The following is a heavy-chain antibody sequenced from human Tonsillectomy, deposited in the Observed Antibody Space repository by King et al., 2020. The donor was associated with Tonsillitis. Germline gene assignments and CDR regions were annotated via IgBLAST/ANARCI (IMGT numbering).Heavy chain of an antibody. CDR3: ARDIPGVTTWDGAFDI. Sequence: VQLVESGAEVKKPGASVTVSCTASGFFFTGYFMHWVRQAPGHGLEWMGWINPNSGGTKYAQQFQDRVTMTRDASTSTGYMELSSLRSDDTAVYYCARDIPGVTTWDGAFDIWGQGTMVTVSS. V-gene: IGHV1-2*02. D-gene: IGHD2-2*02. J-gene: IGHJ3*02. CDR1: GFFFTGYF. CDR2: INPNSGGT.